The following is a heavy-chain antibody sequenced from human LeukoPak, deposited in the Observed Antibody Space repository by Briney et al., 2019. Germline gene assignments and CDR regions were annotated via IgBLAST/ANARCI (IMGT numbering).Heavy chain of an antibody. J-gene: IGHJ6*02. CDR1: GFTFSSYA. CDR3: AKDSNAPLYGMDV. Sequence: GGSLRLSCAASGFTFSSYAMSWVRQAPGKGLEWVSAISGSGGSTYYADPVKGRFTISRDNSKNTLYLQMNSLRAEDTAVYYCAKDSNAPLYGMDVWGQGTTVTVSS. CDR2: ISGSGGST. V-gene: IGHV3-23*01. D-gene: IGHD4-11*01.